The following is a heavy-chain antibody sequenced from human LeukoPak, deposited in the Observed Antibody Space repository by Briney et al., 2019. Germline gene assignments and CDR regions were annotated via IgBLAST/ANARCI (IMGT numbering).Heavy chain of an antibody. Sequence: GGSLRLSCAASGFTFSSYSMNWVRQAPGKGLEWVSSISSSSSYIYYADSVRGRFTISRDNAKNSLYLQMNSLRAEDTAVYYCARWIPFFGVAPWGQGTLVTVSS. V-gene: IGHV3-21*01. CDR2: ISSSSSYI. D-gene: IGHD3-3*01. CDR3: ARWIPFFGVAP. CDR1: GFTFSSYS. J-gene: IGHJ5*02.